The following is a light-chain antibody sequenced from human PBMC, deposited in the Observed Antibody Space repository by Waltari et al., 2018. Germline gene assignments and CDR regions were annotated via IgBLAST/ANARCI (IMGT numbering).Light chain of an antibody. CDR1: SGSVSTVFY. Sequence: QTVVTQEPSFSVSPGGTVTLTCDFKSGSVSTVFYFSWYQQTPGQAPRTLIDSTNTRSSGVPNRFSGSILWNKAALTITGAQADDESHYYCVVYTTTTVVFGGGTKLTVL. CDR3: VVYTTTTVV. V-gene: IGLV8-61*01. J-gene: IGLJ2*01. CDR2: STN.